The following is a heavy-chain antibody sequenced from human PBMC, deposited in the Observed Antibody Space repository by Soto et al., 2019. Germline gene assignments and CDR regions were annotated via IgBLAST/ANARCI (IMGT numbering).Heavy chain of an antibody. J-gene: IGHJ3*01. D-gene: IGHD3-10*01. CDR1: GYTFTHYG. Sequence: QVQLVQSGAEVKKPGASVKVSCKASGYTFTHYGISWVRQAPGQGLAWMGWISALNGNTKYVDNFQDRVTMTTDTSTNTSYMEVRSLRSDETAIYYCARVYGSGSYIAFDFWGQGTMVTVSS. CDR3: ARVYGSGSYIAFDF. CDR2: ISALNGNT. V-gene: IGHV1-18*01.